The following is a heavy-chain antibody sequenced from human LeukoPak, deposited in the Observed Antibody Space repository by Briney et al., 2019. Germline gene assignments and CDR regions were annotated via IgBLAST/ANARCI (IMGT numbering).Heavy chain of an antibody. CDR3: ARGPILPHSSSWYFDY. V-gene: IGHV4-4*07. CDR2: IYTSGST. CDR1: GDSISNYY. J-gene: IGHJ4*02. D-gene: IGHD6-13*01. Sequence: PSETLSLTCTVSGDSISNYYWSWIRQPAGKGLEWIGRIYTSGSTNYNPSLKSRVTISVDTSKNQFSLKLSSVTAADTAVYYCARGPILPHSSSWYFDYWGQGTLVTVSS.